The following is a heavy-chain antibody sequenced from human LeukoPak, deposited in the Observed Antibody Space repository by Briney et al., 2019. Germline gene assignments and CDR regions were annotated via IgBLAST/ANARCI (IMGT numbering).Heavy chain of an antibody. D-gene: IGHD6-13*01. CDR2: INSDGSST. CDR1: GFTFSSYR. V-gene: IGHV3-74*01. Sequence: GGSLRLSCAASGFTFSSYRMHWVRQAPGKGLVWVSRINSDGSSTSYADSVKGRFTISRDNAKNTLYLQMNSLRAEDTAVYYCARVGYSSSWSYFDYWGQGTLVTVSS. CDR3: ARVGYSSSWSYFDY. J-gene: IGHJ4*02.